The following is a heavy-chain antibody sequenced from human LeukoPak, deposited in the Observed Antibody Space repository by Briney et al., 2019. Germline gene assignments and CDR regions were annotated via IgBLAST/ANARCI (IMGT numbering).Heavy chain of an antibody. V-gene: IGHV4-59*08. CDR2: IYYSGST. CDR3: ARSVVAAPNWFDP. CDR1: GGSISRYY. Sequence: SETLSLTCTVSGGSISRYYWSWLRQPPGKGLEWLGYIYYSGSTNYNPSLKSRVTISVDTSKNQFSLKLSSVTAADTAVYYCARSVVAAPNWFDPWGQGTLVTVSS. J-gene: IGHJ5*02. D-gene: IGHD2-15*01.